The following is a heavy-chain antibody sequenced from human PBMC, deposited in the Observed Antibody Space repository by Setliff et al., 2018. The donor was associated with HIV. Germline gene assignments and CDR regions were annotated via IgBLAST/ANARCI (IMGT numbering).Heavy chain of an antibody. CDR2: IYTSGST. V-gene: IGHV4-61*09. J-gene: IGHJ6*03. CDR3: ARQPYSGAYTVYYFYMDV. Sequence: SETLSLTCIVSGDFISSGSYYWTWIRQPAGKGLEWIGHIYTSGSTNYNPSLKSRVTISVDTSKNQFSLKLSSVTAADTAVYYCARQPYSGAYTVYYFYMDVWGKGTTVTVSS. D-gene: IGHD1-26*01. CDR1: GDFISSGSYY.